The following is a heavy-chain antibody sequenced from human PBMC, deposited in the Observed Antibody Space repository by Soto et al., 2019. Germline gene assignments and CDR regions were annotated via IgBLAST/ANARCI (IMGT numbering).Heavy chain of an antibody. CDR2: IKEDGSEK. Sequence: VQLVESGGGLVMPGESLRLSCAASGFTFSDHYMSWIRQAPGKGLEWVANIKEDGSEKNYVDFVKGRFTISRDNAKNSLYLQMNSLRVEDTALYYCARDSVDTAMAAFYYYGMDVWGQGTTVTVSS. D-gene: IGHD5-18*01. CDR3: ARDSVDTAMAAFYYYGMDV. J-gene: IGHJ6*02. CDR1: GFTFSDHY. V-gene: IGHV3-7*01.